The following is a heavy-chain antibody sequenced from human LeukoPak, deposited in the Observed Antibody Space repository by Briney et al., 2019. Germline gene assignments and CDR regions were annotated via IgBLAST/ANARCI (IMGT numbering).Heavy chain of an antibody. CDR1: GGSILTTNW. J-gene: IGHJ4*02. D-gene: IGHD1-26*01. Sequence: SETLSLTCAVSGGSILTTNWWSWARQPPGKGLEWIGEVHLSGASNSNPSLKSRLNMCIDKSKNQLSLELTSVTAADTAIYYCTRESGAFSPFGFWGQGTLVTVSS. CDR2: VHLSGAS. CDR3: TRESGAFSPFGF. V-gene: IGHV4-4*02.